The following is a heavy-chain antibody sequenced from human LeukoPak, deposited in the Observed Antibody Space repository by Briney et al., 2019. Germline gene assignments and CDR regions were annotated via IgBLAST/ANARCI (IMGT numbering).Heavy chain of an antibody. D-gene: IGHD3-22*01. CDR2: ISYDGSNK. CDR3: ARDPFNYYDSSGYYPSILDY. J-gene: IGHJ4*02. CDR1: GFTFSSYA. Sequence: GGSLRLSCAASGFTFSSYAMHWVRQAPGKGLEWVAVISYDGSNKYYADSVKGRFTISRDNSKNTLYLQMNSLRAEDTAVYYCARDPFNYYDSSGYYPSILDYWGQGTLVTVSS. V-gene: IGHV3-30*04.